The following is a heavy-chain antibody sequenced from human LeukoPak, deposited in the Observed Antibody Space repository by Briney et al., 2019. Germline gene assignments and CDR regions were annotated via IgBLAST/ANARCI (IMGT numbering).Heavy chain of an antibody. J-gene: IGHJ6*02. CDR2: IYYSGST. Sequence: KTSETLSLTCTVSGGSISSSSYYWGWIRQPPGKGLEWIGSIYYSGSTYYNPSLKSRVTISVDTSKNQFSLKLSSVTAADTAVYYCARGENYNGVYYYYGMDVWGQGTTVTVSS. CDR3: ARGENYNGVYYYYGMDV. CDR1: GGSISSSSYY. D-gene: IGHD1-7*01. V-gene: IGHV4-39*07.